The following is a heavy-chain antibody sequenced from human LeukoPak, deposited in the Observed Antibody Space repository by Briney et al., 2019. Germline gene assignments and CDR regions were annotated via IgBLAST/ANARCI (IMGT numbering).Heavy chain of an antibody. V-gene: IGHV3-66*01. CDR3: ARDFKYAFDI. CDR1: GFTVSSKY. J-gene: IGHJ3*02. CDR2: IYGGGST. Sequence: GGSLRLSCAASGFTVSSKYMNWVRQAPGKGLEWVSVIYGGGSTYYVDSVKGRFILSRDNSKNTLYLQMNSLRVEDTAVYYCARDFKYAFDIWGQGTMVTVSS.